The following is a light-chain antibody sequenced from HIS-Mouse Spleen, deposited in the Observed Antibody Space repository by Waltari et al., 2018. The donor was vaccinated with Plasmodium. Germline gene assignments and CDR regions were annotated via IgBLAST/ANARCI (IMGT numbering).Light chain of an antibody. J-gene: IGKJ1*01. V-gene: IGKV3-15*01. CDR3: QQYNNWPRGT. Sequence: EIVMTQSPATLSVSPGERATLSCRASQSVSSNLAWYQQKLGQAPRLLIYGASTRATGIPARFSGSGSGTEFTLTISSMQSEDFAVYYCQQYNNWPRGTFGQGT. CDR1: QSVSSN. CDR2: GAS.